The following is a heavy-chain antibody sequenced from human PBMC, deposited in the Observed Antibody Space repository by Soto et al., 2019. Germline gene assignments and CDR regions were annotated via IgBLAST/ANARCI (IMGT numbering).Heavy chain of an antibody. D-gene: IGHD4-17*01. CDR1: GFTFSSYG. Sequence: VQLVESGGGVVQPGRSLRLSCAASGFTFSSYGMHWVRQAPGKGLEWVAVISYDGSNKYYADSVKGRFTISRDNSKNTLYLQMNSLRAEDTAVYYCAKDPYGDPDYWGQGTLVTVSS. J-gene: IGHJ4*02. V-gene: IGHV3-30*18. CDR3: AKDPYGDPDY. CDR2: ISYDGSNK.